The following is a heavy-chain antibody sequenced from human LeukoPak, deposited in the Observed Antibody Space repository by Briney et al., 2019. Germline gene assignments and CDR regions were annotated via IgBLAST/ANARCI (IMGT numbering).Heavy chain of an antibody. CDR3: ARSSSNLFDY. J-gene: IGHJ4*02. CDR2: IYYSGST. CDR1: GGSMSSSSYY. V-gene: IGHV4-39*01. D-gene: IGHD6-13*01. Sequence: PSETLSLTCTVSGGSMSSSSYYWGWIRQPPGKGLEWIGSIYYSGSTYNNPSLKSRVTISVDTSKNQFSLKLSSVTAADTAVYYCARSSSNLFDYWGQGTLVTVSS.